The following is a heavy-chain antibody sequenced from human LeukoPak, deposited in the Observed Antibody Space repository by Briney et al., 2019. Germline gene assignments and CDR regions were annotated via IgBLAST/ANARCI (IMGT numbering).Heavy chain of an antibody. V-gene: IGHV1-2*02. CDR1: GYTFTGHY. D-gene: IGHD5-12*01. J-gene: IGHJ4*02. Sequence: ASVKVSCKASGYTFTGHYMHWVRQAPGQGLEWMGWINPNSGGTNYAQKFQGRVTMTRDTSISTAYMELSRLRSDDTAVYYCARAFGGHDEWYYFDYWGQGTLVTVSS. CDR3: ARAFGGHDEWYYFDY. CDR2: INPNSGGT.